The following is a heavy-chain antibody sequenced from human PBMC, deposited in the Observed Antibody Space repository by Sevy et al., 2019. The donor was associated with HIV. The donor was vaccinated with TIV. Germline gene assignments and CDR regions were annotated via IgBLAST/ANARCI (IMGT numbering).Heavy chain of an antibody. V-gene: IGHV4-4*07. CDR3: ARIRPEYSSSWYGWFDP. CDR2: IYTSGRT. D-gene: IGHD6-13*01. CDR1: GGSISSYY. J-gene: IGHJ5*02. Sequence: SETLSLTCTVSGGSISSYYWSWIRQPAGKGLEWIGRIYTSGRTNYNPSLKSRVTMSVDTSKNQFSLKLSSVTAADTAVYYCARIRPEYSSSWYGWFDPWGQGTLVTVSS.